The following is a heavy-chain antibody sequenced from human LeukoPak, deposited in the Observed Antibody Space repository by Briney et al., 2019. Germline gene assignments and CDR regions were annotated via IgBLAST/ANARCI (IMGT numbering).Heavy chain of an antibody. D-gene: IGHD3-10*01. CDR3: ARDYNGDMVRGLNWFDP. Sequence: GGSLRLSCAASGFTVSSNYMSWVRRAPGKGLEWVSVIYSGGSTYYADSVKGRFTISRDNSKNTLYLQMNSLRAEDTAVYYCARDYNGDMVRGLNWFDPWGQGTLVTVSS. CDR1: GFTVSSNY. V-gene: IGHV3-66*01. CDR2: IYSGGST. J-gene: IGHJ5*02.